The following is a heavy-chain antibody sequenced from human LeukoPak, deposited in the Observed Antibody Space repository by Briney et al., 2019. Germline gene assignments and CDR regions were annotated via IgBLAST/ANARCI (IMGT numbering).Heavy chain of an antibody. CDR2: ISGSGGST. J-gene: IGHJ6*04. CDR3: ASEVGYCSSTSCYGMYYYYGMDV. D-gene: IGHD2-2*01. Sequence: PGGSLRLSCAASGFTFSSYAMSWVRQAPGKGLEWVSAISGSGGSTYYADSVKGRFTTSRDNSKNTLYLQMNSLRAEDTAVYYCASEVGYCSSTSCYGMYYYYGMDVWGKGTTVTVSS. V-gene: IGHV3-23*01. CDR1: GFTFSSYA.